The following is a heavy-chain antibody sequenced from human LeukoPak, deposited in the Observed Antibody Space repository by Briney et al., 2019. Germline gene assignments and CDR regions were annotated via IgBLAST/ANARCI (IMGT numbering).Heavy chain of an antibody. J-gene: IGHJ4*02. CDR2: IYPGDSDT. D-gene: IGHD6-13*01. CDR1: GYSFTNYW. Sequence: GESLKISCKGSGYSFTNYWIGWVRQMPGKGLEWMGIIYPGDSDTRYSPSFQGQVTISADKSVTTAYLQWSSLKASDTAMYYCARSIAAAGTEWDYWGQGTLVTVSS. V-gene: IGHV5-51*01. CDR3: ARSIAAAGTEWDY.